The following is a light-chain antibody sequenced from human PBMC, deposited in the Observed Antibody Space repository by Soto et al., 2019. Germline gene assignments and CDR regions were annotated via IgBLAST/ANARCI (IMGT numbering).Light chain of an antibody. Sequence: EIVLTQSPATLSLSPGERATLSCRASQSVSSYLAWYQQKPGQAPRLLIYDAYTRATGIPARFSGSGSGTDFTLTISSLEPEDFAVYYCQQRSNWPPGATFGQGTKLEIK. J-gene: IGKJ2*01. CDR1: QSVSSY. V-gene: IGKV3-11*01. CDR3: QQRSNWPPGAT. CDR2: DAY.